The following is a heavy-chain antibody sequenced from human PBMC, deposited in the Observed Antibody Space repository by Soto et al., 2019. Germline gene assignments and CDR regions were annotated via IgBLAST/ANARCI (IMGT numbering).Heavy chain of an antibody. J-gene: IGHJ6*03. Sequence: ASVKVSCKASGYTFTSYGISWVRQAPGQGLEWMGWISAYNGNTNYAQKLQGRGTMTTDTSTSTAYMELRNLRSDDTAVYYCARWYHTRDSGGGFYYYYYYMDVWGKGTTVTVSS. CDR1: GYTFTSYG. CDR2: ISAYNGNT. D-gene: IGHD3-16*01. CDR3: ARWYHTRDSGGGFYYYYYYMDV. V-gene: IGHV1-18*01.